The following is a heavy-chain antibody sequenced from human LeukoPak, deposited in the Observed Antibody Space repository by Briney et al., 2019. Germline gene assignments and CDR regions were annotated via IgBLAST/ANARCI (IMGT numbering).Heavy chain of an antibody. J-gene: IGHJ4*02. D-gene: IGHD7-27*01. CDR3: ARYARKLGPRDY. CDR2: IYYSGST. CDR1: GGSISSGDYY. Sequence: SQTLSLTCTVSGGSISSGDYYWSWIRRPPGKGLEWIGYIYYSGSTYYNPSLKSRVTISVDTSKNQFSLKLSSVTAADTAVYYCARYARKLGPRDYWGQGTLVTVSS. V-gene: IGHV4-30-4*08.